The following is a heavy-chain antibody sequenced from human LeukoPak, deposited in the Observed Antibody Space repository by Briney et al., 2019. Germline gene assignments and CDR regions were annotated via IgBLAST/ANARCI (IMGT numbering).Heavy chain of an antibody. J-gene: IGHJ4*02. CDR1: GGSISSYY. Sequence: SETLSLTCTVSGGSISSYYWSWIRQPPGKGLEWIGYIYYSGSTNYNPSLKSRVTISVDTSKNQFSLKLSSVTAADTAVYYCARHPSSGGWYYGFDYWGQGTLVTVSS. V-gene: IGHV4-59*08. CDR2: IYYSGST. CDR3: ARHPSSGGWYYGFDY. D-gene: IGHD6-19*01.